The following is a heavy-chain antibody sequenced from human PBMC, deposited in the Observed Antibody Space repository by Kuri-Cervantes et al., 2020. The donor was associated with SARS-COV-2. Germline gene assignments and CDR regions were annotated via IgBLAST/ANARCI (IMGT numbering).Heavy chain of an antibody. CDR2: ISSSGSII. V-gene: IGHV3-48*03. CDR1: GFTFTSYK. D-gene: IGHD5-18*01. J-gene: IGHJ6*02. CDR3: AKNRPLCGYLGYGMDV. Sequence: GESLKISCAASGFTFTSYKVNWVRQAPGKGLEWVSYISSSGSIIYYADSVKGRFTISRDNSKNTLYLQMNSLRAEDTAVYYCAKNRPLCGYLGYGMDVWGQGTTVTVSS.